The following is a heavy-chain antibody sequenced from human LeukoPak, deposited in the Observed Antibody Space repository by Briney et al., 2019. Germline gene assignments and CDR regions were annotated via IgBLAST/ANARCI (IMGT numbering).Heavy chain of an antibody. J-gene: IGHJ4*02. Sequence: SETPSLTCAVYGGSFSGYYWSWIRQPPGKGLEWIGEINHSGSTNYNPSLKSRVTISVDTSKNQFSPKLSSVTAADTAVYYCASTYLYSSGWYLVDYWGQGTLVTVSS. CDR1: GGSFSGYY. CDR2: INHSGST. D-gene: IGHD6-19*01. V-gene: IGHV4-34*01. CDR3: ASTYLYSSGWYLVDY.